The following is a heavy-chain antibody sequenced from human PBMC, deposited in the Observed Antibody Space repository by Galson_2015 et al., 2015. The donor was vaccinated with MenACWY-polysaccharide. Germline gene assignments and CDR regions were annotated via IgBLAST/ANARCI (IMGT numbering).Heavy chain of an antibody. CDR3: ARAFLGYCTNGVCPVSWFDP. J-gene: IGHJ5*02. CDR2: IYYSGST. Sequence: ETLSLTCTVSGGSISSSSYYWGWVRQPPGKGLEWIGSIYYSGSTYYNPSLKSRVTISVDTSKNQFSLKLSSVTAADTAVYYCARAFLGYCTNGVCPVSWFDPWGQGTLVTVSS. V-gene: IGHV4-39*01. CDR1: GGSISSSSYY. D-gene: IGHD2-8*01.